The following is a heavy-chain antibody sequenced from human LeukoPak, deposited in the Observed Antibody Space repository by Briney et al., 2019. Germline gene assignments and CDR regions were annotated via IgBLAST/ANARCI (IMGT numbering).Heavy chain of an antibody. CDR2: ISSSSSTI. Sequence: GGSLRLSCAASGFTFSSYSMNWVRQAPGKGLEWVSYISSSSSTIYYADSVKGRFTISRDNAKNSLYLQMNSLRAEDTAMYYCARPLGDVASRDAFDIWGQGTMVTVSS. V-gene: IGHV3-48*01. J-gene: IGHJ3*02. CDR3: ARPLGDVASRDAFDI. CDR1: GFTFSSYS.